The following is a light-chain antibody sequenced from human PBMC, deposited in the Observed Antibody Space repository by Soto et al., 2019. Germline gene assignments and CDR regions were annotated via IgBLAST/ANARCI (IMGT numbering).Light chain of an antibody. CDR3: QQYGRPPVT. CDR2: ATS. V-gene: IGKV3-20*01. Sequence: EIVLKQSPGTLSLSPGERATLSCRAGQSVSSSYLAWYQQKPGQAPRLLMYATSSRATGISDRFSGSGSGTDFTLTISRLEPEDFAVYFCQQYGRPPVTFGQGTRLEIK. CDR1: QSVSSSY. J-gene: IGKJ5*01.